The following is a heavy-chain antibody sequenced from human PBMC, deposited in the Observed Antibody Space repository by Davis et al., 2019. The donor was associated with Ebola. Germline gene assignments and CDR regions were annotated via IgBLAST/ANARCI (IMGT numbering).Heavy chain of an antibody. CDR2: IYYSGST. CDR3: ARFGVAAAGTHWYFDL. D-gene: IGHD6-13*01. V-gene: IGHV4-59*01. Sequence: PSETLSLTCTVPGGSISSYYWSWIRQPPGKGLEWIGYIYYSGSTNYNPSLKSRVTISVDTSKNQFSLKLSSVTAADTAVYYCARFGVAAAGTHWYFDLWGRGTLVTVSS. CDR1: GGSISSYY. J-gene: IGHJ2*01.